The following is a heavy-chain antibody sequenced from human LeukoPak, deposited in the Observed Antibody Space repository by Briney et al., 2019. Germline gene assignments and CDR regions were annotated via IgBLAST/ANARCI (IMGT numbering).Heavy chain of an antibody. CDR3: HWSLVIGEGDY. CDR1: GGSISSSSYY. D-gene: IGHD3-9*01. J-gene: IGHJ4*02. Sequence: NSSETLSLTCTVSGGSISSSSYYWGWIRQPPGKGLEWIGSIYYSGSTYYNPSLKSRVTISVDTSKNQFSLKLSSVTAADTAVYYCHWSLVIGEGDYWGQGTLVTVSS. CDR2: IYYSGST. V-gene: IGHV4-39*07.